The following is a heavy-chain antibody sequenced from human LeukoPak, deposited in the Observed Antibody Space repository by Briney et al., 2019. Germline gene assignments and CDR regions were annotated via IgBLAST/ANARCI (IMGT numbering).Heavy chain of an antibody. J-gene: IGHJ2*01. V-gene: IGHV4-61*08. CDR1: GGSISSGGYY. CDR3: ARSGYSYDSAVYWNFDL. D-gene: IGHD5-18*01. Sequence: SQTLSLTCTVSGGSISSGGYYWTWIRQPPGKGLEWIGYVSYSGTTKYNPSLKSRVTMSVDMSKNRLSLRLTSVTAADTAVYYCARSGYSYDSAVYWNFDLWGRGTLVTVSS. CDR2: VSYSGTT.